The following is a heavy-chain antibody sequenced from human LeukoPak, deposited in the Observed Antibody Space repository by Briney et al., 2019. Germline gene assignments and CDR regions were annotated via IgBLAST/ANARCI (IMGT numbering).Heavy chain of an antibody. Sequence: GGSLRLSCAASGFTASSNYMSWVRQAPGKGLEWVSVIYSGGSTYYADSVKGRFTISRDNSKNTLYLQMNSLRAEDTAVYYCAREDFIYGSTFGFDPWGQGTLVTVSS. CDR1: GFTASSNY. J-gene: IGHJ5*02. CDR3: AREDFIYGSTFGFDP. V-gene: IGHV3-66*01. CDR2: IYSGGST. D-gene: IGHD3-10*01.